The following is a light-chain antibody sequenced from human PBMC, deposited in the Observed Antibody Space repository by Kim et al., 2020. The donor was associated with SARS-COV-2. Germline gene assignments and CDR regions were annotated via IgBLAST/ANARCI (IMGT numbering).Light chain of an antibody. CDR2: DAA. V-gene: IGKV1-13*02. CDR1: QGISSA. CDR3: QQFNSYPYT. J-gene: IGKJ2*01. Sequence: SASVGDRVTIACRASQGISSALPWYQQKPGKAPKLLIYDAASLESGVPSRFSGSGSGTDFTLTISSLQPEDFATYYCQQFNSYPYTFGQGTKLEI.